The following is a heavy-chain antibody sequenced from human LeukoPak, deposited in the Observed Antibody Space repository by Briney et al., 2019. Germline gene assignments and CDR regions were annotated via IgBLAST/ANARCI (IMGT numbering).Heavy chain of an antibody. CDR2: IYYSGST. Sequence: SETLSLTCTVSGGSISSSSYYWGWIRQPPGKGLEWIGSIYYSGSTNYNPSLKSRVTISVDTSKNQFSLKLSSVTAADTAVYYCAREDGGNFDYWGQGTLVTVSS. CDR1: GGSISSSSYY. J-gene: IGHJ4*02. CDR3: AREDGGNFDY. V-gene: IGHV4-39*07. D-gene: IGHD4-23*01.